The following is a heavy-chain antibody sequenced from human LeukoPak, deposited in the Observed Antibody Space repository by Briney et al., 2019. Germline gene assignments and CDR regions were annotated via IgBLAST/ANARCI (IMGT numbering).Heavy chain of an antibody. J-gene: IGHJ5*02. Sequence: SETLSLTCTVSGGSISSYYWSWLRQPPGKGLEWIGYIYYSGSTNYNPSLKSRVTITVDTSKNQLSLTLSSVTAADTAVYYCARDRYSSSSGGWFDPWGQGTLVTVSS. V-gene: IGHV4-59*01. D-gene: IGHD6-6*01. CDR3: ARDRYSSSSGGWFDP. CDR2: IYYSGST. CDR1: GGSISSYY.